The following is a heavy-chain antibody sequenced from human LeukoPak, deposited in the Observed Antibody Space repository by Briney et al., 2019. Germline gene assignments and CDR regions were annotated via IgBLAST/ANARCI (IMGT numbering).Heavy chain of an antibody. J-gene: IGHJ3*02. Sequence: SETLSLTCTVSGGSISSYFWSWIRQPAGKGLEWIGRISISGSTKYNPSLKSRVTMSVDPSTNQFSLKLRSVTAADTAVYYCAREATVFDIWGQGTMVTVSS. CDR3: AREATVFDI. D-gene: IGHD2-21*02. CDR1: GGSISSYF. CDR2: ISISGST. V-gene: IGHV4-4*07.